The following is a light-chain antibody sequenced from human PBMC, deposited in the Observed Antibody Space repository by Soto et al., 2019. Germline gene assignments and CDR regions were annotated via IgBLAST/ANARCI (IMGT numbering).Light chain of an antibody. V-gene: IGKV1-5*03. Sequence: DIQMTQSPSALSASVGDRVTIKCRASQTISSWLAWYQQKPGEAPRLLVYQASSLETEVPSRFSGSGSGTEFTLTISSLQPGDFATYYCQQYNSYSLTSGQGTKGDIK. CDR3: QQYNSYSLT. CDR2: QAS. CDR1: QTISSW. J-gene: IGKJ1*01.